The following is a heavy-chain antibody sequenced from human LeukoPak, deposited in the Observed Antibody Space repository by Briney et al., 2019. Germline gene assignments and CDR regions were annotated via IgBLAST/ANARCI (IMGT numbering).Heavy chain of an antibody. CDR1: GGSISSYY. V-gene: IGHV4-59*01. D-gene: IGHD3-10*01. CDR3: ARDRGAAWWYFDL. J-gene: IGHJ2*01. CDR2: IYYSGST. Sequence: SETLSLTCTDSGGSISSYYWSWIRQPPGKGLEWIGYIYYSGSTNYNPSLKSRVTISVDTSKNQFSLKLKSVTAADTAVYYCARDRGAAWWYFDLWGRGTLVTVSS.